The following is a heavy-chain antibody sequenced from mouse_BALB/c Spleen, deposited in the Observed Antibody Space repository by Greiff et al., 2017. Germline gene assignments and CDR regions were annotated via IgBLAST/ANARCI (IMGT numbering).Heavy chain of an antibody. CDR1: GFSFTSYW. J-gene: IGHJ4*01. V-gene: IGHV1-7*01. Sequence: QVQLKESGAELAQPGASVTMSCTASGFSFTSYWMHWVRQRPGQGLEWLGYINPSTGYTEYTQKFKDKATLTADESSSTAYMQLSSLTSEDSAVYYCARRSYYAMDYWGQGTSVTVSS. CDR2: INPSTGYT. CDR3: ARRSYYAMDY.